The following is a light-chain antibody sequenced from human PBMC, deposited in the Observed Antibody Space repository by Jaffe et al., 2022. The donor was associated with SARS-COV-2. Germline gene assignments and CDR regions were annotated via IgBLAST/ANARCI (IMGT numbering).Light chain of an antibody. CDR2: TGS. CDR3: QQYNSAPYT. Sequence: DIQMTQSPSSLSASVGDRVTITCRASHLISNYLAWIQQKPGKAPKSLIYTGSNLQSGVPSRFSGSGFGTNFTLAISSLQPEDSATYYCQQYNSAPYTFGQGTKLEIK. CDR1: HLISNY. V-gene: IGKV1-16*01. J-gene: IGKJ2*01.